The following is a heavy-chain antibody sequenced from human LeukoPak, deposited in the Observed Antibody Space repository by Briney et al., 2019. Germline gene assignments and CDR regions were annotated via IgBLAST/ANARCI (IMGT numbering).Heavy chain of an antibody. D-gene: IGHD6-13*01. CDR1: GYTFTSYD. CDR3: ARDPGIAAAGTSDY. CDR2: MNPNSGNT. V-gene: IGHV1-8*01. J-gene: IGHJ4*02. Sequence: ASVKVSCKASGYTFTSYDINWVRQATGQGLEWMGWMNPNSGNTGYAQKFQGRVTMTRNTSISTAYMELNSLRSEDTAVYYCARDPGIAAAGTSDYWGQGTLVTVSS.